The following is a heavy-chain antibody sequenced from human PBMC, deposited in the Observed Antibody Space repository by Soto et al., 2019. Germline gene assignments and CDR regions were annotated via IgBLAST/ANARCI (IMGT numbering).Heavy chain of an antibody. V-gene: IGHV4-59*02. CDR3: ARRYGASFDY. CDR1: GDSVRSYY. Sequence: PSETLSLTCTVSGDSVRSYYWSWIRQPPGKGLEWIGYIYYSGSTNYNPSLKSRVTISVDTSKNQFSLKLSSVTAADTAAYYCARRYGASFDYWGQGTLVTVSS. CDR2: IYYSGST. D-gene: IGHD4-17*01. J-gene: IGHJ4*02.